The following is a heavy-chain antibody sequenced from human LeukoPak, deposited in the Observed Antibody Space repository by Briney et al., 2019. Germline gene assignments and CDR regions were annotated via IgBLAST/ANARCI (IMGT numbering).Heavy chain of an antibody. CDR2: IYTSGST. D-gene: IGHD7-27*01. CDR3: AREPASGWFDP. J-gene: IGHJ5*02. Sequence: PSETLSLTCTVSGGSISSYYWSWIRQPAGKGLEWIGRIYTSGSTNYNPSLKSRVTMSADTSTNQFSLKLSSVTAADTAVYYCAREPASGWFDPWGQGTLVTVSS. CDR1: GGSISSYY. V-gene: IGHV4-4*07.